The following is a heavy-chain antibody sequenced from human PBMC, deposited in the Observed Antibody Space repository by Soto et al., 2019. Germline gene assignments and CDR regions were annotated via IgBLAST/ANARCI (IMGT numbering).Heavy chain of an antibody. D-gene: IGHD3-3*01. V-gene: IGHV3-23*01. CDR3: AKDAYYDFWSGYWAPDY. J-gene: IGHJ4*02. Sequence: PGGSLRLSCAASGFTFSSYAMSWVRQAPGKGLEWVSAISGSGGSTYYADSVKGRFTISRDNSKNTLYLQMNSLRAEDTAVYYCAKDAYYDFWSGYWAPDYWAQGYLVTGSS. CDR1: GFTFSSYA. CDR2: ISGSGGST.